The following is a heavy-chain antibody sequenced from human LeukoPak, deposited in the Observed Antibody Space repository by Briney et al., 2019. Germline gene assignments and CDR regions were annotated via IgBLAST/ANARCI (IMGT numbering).Heavy chain of an antibody. CDR1: GGSFSGYY. V-gene: IGHV4-59*08. CDR3: ARLKRITIFGVVQYFDY. Sequence: SETLSLTCAVYGGSFSGYYWSWIRQPPGKGLEWIGYIYYSGSTNYNPSLKSRVTISVDTSKNQFSLKLSSVTAADTAVYYCARLKRITIFGVVQYFDYWGQGTLVTVSS. D-gene: IGHD3-3*01. J-gene: IGHJ4*02. CDR2: IYYSGST.